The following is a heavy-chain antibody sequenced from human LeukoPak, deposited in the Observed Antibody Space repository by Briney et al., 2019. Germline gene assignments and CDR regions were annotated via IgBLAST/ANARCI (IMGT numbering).Heavy chain of an antibody. J-gene: IGHJ6*03. Sequence: ASVKVSCKASGYTFTSYGISWVRQVPGQGLEWMGWISTYNGNTNYAQMFQGRVTMTTDTSTTTAYMELRSLRFDDTSVYYCARSSSTQHNYYYYYMDVWGKGTTVTISS. CDR1: GYTFTSYG. V-gene: IGHV1-18*01. CDR2: ISTYNGNT. CDR3: ARSSSTQHNYYYYYMDV. D-gene: IGHD2-2*01.